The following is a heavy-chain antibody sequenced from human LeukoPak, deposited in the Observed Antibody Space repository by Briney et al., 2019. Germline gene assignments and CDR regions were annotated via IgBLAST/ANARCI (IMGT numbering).Heavy chain of an antibody. CDR1: GDSVSSNSAA. Sequence: SQTLSLTCAISGDSVSSNSAAWNWIKQSPSRGLEWLGRTYYRSKWSTYYAVSVKSRVSINRDTSKNQISLQLNSVTPEDTAVYYCARSTGPIDYWGQGTLVTVSS. CDR3: ARSTGPIDY. J-gene: IGHJ4*02. CDR2: TYYRSKWST. D-gene: IGHD1-1*01. V-gene: IGHV6-1*01.